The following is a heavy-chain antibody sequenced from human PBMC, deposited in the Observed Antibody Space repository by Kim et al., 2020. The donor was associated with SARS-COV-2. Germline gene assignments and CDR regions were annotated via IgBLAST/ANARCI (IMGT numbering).Heavy chain of an antibody. CDR3: ARGGSGYYTPYRYYYYYGMDV. V-gene: IGHV4-4*07. Sequence: SETLSLTCTVSGGSISSYYWSWIRQPAGKGLEWIGRIYTSGSTNYNPSLKSRVTMSVDTSKNQFSLKLSSVTAADTAVYYCARGGSGYYTPYRYYYYYGMDVWGQGTTVTVSS. D-gene: IGHD3-3*01. CDR2: IYTSGST. CDR1: GGSISSYY. J-gene: IGHJ6*02.